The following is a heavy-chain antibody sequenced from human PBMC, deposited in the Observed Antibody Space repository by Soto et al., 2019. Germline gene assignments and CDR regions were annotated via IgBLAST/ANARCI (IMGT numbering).Heavy chain of an antibody. CDR2: ISSGGSTI. D-gene: IGHD3-3*01. CDR3: ARDGYYDFWSGYYPVDV. J-gene: IGHJ6*02. V-gene: IGHV3-11*01. Sequence: GGSLRLSCAASGFTLSDYYMSWIRQAPGKGLEWVSYISSGGSTIYYADSVKGRFTISRDNAKNSLYLQMNSLRAEDTAVYYCARDGYYDFWSGYYPVDVWGQGTTVTVSS. CDR1: GFTLSDYY.